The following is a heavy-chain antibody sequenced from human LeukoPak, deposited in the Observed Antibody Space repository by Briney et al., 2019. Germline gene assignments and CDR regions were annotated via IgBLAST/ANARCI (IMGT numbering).Heavy chain of an antibody. V-gene: IGHV4-59*08. CDR1: GGSINNYY. D-gene: IGHD3-22*01. CDR2: IYYTGST. J-gene: IGHJ6*02. Sequence: PSETLSLTCTVSGGSINNYYWSWVRQPPGAGLEWLAYIYYTGSTNYNPSLKTRLTISVDTSKNQFSLRLNSVTAADTAVYYCARARIANYYDSSGYYYVNYYYGMDVWGQGTTVTVSS. CDR3: ARARIANYYDSSGYYYVNYYYGMDV.